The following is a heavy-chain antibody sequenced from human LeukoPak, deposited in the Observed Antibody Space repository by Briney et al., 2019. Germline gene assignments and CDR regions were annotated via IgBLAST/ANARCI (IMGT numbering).Heavy chain of an antibody. CDR1: GYSFTSYW. Sequence: GESLKISCKGSGYSFTSYWIGWVRQMPGKGLEWMGIIYPGDSDTRYSPSFQGQVTISADKSISTAYLQWSSLKASDTAMYYCARPGSVGSYYNGDDAFDIWGQGTMVTVSS. D-gene: IGHD3-10*01. V-gene: IGHV5-51*01. CDR2: IYPGDSDT. CDR3: ARPGSVGSYYNGDDAFDI. J-gene: IGHJ3*02.